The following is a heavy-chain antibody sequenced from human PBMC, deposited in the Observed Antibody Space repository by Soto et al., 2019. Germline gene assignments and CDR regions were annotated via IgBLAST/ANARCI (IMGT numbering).Heavy chain of an antibody. Sequence: SETLSLTCTVSGGSISSSSYYWGWIRQPPGKGLEWIGSIYYSGSTYYNPSLKSRVTISVDTSKNQFSLKLSSVTAADTAVYYCASRYADNNTSWWTWLDYWGQGTLVTVSS. CDR3: ASRYADNNTSWWTWLDY. D-gene: IGHD2-2*01. V-gene: IGHV4-39*01. J-gene: IGHJ4*02. CDR1: GGSISSSSYY. CDR2: IYYSGST.